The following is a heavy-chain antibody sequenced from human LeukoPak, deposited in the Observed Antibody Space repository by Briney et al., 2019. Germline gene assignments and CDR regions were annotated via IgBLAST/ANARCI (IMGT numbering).Heavy chain of an antibody. CDR2: FDPEDGET. D-gene: IGHD3-22*01. V-gene: IGHV1-24*01. Sequence: ASVKVSCKVSGYTLTELSMHWVRQAPGKGPEWMGGFDPEDGETIYAQKFQGRVTMTEDTSTDTAYMELSSLRSEDTAAYYCATDLGYYDSSGYYSAFDYWGQGTLVTVSS. CDR3: ATDLGYYDSSGYYSAFDY. CDR1: GYTLTELS. J-gene: IGHJ4*02.